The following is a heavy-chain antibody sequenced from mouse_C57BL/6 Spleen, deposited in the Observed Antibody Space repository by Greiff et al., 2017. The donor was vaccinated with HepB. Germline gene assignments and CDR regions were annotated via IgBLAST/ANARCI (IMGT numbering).Heavy chain of an antibody. V-gene: IGHV5-12*01. Sequence: DVKLVESGGGLVQPGGSLKLSCAASGFTFSDYYMYWVRQTPEKRLEWVAYISNGGGSTYYPDTVKGRFTISRDNAKNTLYLQMSRLKSEDTAMYYCARDYGSSRYFDVWGTGTTVTVAS. D-gene: IGHD1-1*01. J-gene: IGHJ1*03. CDR3: ARDYGSSRYFDV. CDR2: ISNGGGST. CDR1: GFTFSDYY.